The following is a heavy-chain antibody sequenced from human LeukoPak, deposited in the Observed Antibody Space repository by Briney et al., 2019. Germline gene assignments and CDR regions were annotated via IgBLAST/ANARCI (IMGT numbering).Heavy chain of an antibody. Sequence: GGSLRLSCAASGFTFSSYAMSWVRQAPGKGLEWVANIKPDGSDKYYVDSVKGRFTICRDNAENSLYLQMNSLRVEDTAVYYCARKYSGSDYWGQGTLVTVSS. J-gene: IGHJ4*02. V-gene: IGHV3-7*01. CDR2: IKPDGSDK. CDR3: ARKYSGSDY. D-gene: IGHD3-10*01. CDR1: GFTFSSYA.